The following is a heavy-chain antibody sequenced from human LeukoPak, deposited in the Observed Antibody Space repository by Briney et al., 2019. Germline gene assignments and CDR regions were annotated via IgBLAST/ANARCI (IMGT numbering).Heavy chain of an antibody. CDR1: GGSISSYY. V-gene: IGHV4-59*08. J-gene: IGHJ3*02. CDR3: ARYMDAFDI. Sequence: PSETLSLTCTVSGGSISSYYWSWIRQPPGKGLEWIGYIYYSGSTNYNPSLKSRVTISVDTSKNQFSLKMSSVTAADTDVYYCARYMDAFDIWGQGTMVTVSS. CDR2: IYYSGST.